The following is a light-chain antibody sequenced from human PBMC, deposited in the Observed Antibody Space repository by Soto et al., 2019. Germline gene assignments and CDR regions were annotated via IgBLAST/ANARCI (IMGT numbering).Light chain of an antibody. J-gene: IGKJ5*01. Sequence: EIVLTQSPGILSLSPGERASLSCGASQSISSSFLAWCQQKPGQAPRLPIYGASSRATGIPDRFSGTGSETDFTLTISRLEPEDFAVYYCQQYDNSPITFGQGTRLEIK. V-gene: IGKV3-20*01. CDR2: GAS. CDR1: QSISSSF. CDR3: QQYDNSPIT.